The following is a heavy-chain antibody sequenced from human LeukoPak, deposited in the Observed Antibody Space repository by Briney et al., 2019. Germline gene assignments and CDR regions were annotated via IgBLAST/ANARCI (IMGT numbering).Heavy chain of an antibody. V-gene: IGHV4-34*01. CDR1: GGSFSGYY. J-gene: IGHJ6*03. Sequence: SETLSLTCAVYGGSFSGYYWSWIRQPPGKGLEWIGEINHSGSTNYNPSLKSRVTIPVDTSKNQFSLKLSSVTAADTAVYYCARASSSWLYYYMDVWGKGTTVTVSS. D-gene: IGHD6-13*01. CDR2: INHSGST. CDR3: ARASSSWLYYYMDV.